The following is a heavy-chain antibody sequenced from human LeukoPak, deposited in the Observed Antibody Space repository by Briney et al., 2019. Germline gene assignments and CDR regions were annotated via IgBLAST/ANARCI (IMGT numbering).Heavy chain of an antibody. V-gene: IGHV3-7*01. CDR2: INEGGSEK. CDR1: GFSFTKYW. J-gene: IGHJ5*02. D-gene: IGHD2-21*02. Sequence: GGSLRLSCAASGFSFTKYWMKWVRQAPGGGPEWLANINEGGSEKYHADSVRGRFTISRDNTKNSLYLQMNNLRAEDTAVYYCARDAVRGGDCDLWGQGTLVVVSP. CDR3: ARDAVRGGDCDL.